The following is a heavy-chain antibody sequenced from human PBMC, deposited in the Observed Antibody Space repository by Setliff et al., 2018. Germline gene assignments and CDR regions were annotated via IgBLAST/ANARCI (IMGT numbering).Heavy chain of an antibody. J-gene: IGHJ3*02. D-gene: IGHD3-22*01. CDR3: SRAHRYYSDTSGYYYDQGRSAFDI. Sequence: PGGSLRLSCAASGFTFDDYVMTWVRQAPGKGPEWVSDINWNGGRIGYADPVKGRFTISRDNAKNSLYLQMNRLRVEDTALYYCSRAHRYYSDTSGYYYDQGRSAFDIWGQGTMVTVSS. CDR2: INWNGGRI. CDR1: GFTFDDYV. V-gene: IGHV3-20*04.